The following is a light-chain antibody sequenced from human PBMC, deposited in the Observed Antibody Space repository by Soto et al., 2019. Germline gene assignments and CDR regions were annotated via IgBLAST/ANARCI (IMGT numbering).Light chain of an antibody. J-gene: IGKJ2*01. CDR3: QHEVNSPLMYT. V-gene: IGKV3-20*01. Sequence: EIVLTQSPGTLSLSPGDRATLSCRASQSVSNDYLAWYQQKPGQAPRLLIYGASSRATGIPDRFSGSGSGTEFTLTIIRLDCGDCADYFYQHEVNSPLMYTFGQGTKLVIE. CDR2: GAS. CDR1: QSVSNDY.